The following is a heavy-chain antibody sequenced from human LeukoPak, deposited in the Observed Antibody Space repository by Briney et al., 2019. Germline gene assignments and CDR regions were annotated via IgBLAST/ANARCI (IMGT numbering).Heavy chain of an antibody. Sequence: SETLSLTCTVSGGSISSYFWSWIRQPPGKGLEWIGYIYYSGNTNYNPSLKSRVTISVDTPKNQFSLKLTSVTAADTAVYYCARDPGPYYYDSSGYSSFHYFNSWGQGTLVTVSS. CDR3: ARDPGPYYYDSSGYSSFHYFNS. D-gene: IGHD3-22*01. J-gene: IGHJ4*02. CDR2: IYYSGNT. CDR1: GGSISSYF. V-gene: IGHV4-59*01.